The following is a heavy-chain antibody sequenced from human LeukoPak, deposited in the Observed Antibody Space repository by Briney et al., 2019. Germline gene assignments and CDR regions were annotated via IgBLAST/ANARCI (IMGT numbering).Heavy chain of an antibody. CDR2: IYYSGST. Sequence: PSETLSLTCTVSGGSISSSSYYWGWIRQHPGKGLEWIGSIYYSGSTYYNPSLKSRVTISVDKSKNQFSLKLSSVTAADTAVYYCARDPLVGATSFDYWGQGTLVTVSS. J-gene: IGHJ4*02. CDR1: GGSISSSSYY. V-gene: IGHV4-39*07. CDR3: ARDPLVGATSFDY. D-gene: IGHD1-26*01.